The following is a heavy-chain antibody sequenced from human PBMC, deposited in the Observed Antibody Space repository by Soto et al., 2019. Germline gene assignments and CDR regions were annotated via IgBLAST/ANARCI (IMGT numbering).Heavy chain of an antibody. V-gene: IGHV4-34*01. J-gene: IGHJ4*02. D-gene: IGHD4-4*01. CDR3: ARFSNYTSAYFDY. CDR2: INHSGST. Sequence: PSETLSLTCAVYGGSFSGYYWSWIRQPPGKGLEWIGEINHSGSTNYNPSLKSRVTISVDTSKNQFSLKLSSVTAADTAVYYCARFSNYTSAYFDYWGQGTLVTV. CDR1: GGSFSGYY.